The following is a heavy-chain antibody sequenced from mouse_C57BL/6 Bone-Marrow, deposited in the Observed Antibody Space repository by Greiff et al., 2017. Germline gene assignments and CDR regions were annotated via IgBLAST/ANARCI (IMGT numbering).Heavy chain of an antibody. D-gene: IGHD2-5*01. Sequence: VQLQQSGPELVKPGASVKISCKASGYSFTGYYMNWVKQSPEKSLEWIGEINPSTGGTTYNQKFKAKATLTVDKSSSTAYMQLKILTSEDSAVYYCARCNYSRAWFAYWGQGTLVTVSA. CDR3: ARCNYSRAWFAY. J-gene: IGHJ3*01. CDR1: GYSFTGYY. CDR2: INPSTGGT. V-gene: IGHV1-42*01.